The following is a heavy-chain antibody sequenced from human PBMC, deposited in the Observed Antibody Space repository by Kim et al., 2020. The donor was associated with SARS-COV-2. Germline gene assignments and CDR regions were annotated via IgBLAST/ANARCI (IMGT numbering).Heavy chain of an antibody. V-gene: IGHV3-30*18. CDR1: GFTFSSYG. CDR3: AKAGRDSSGWYHAFDI. CDR2: ISYDGSNK. D-gene: IGHD6-19*01. J-gene: IGHJ3*02. Sequence: LSLTCAASGFTFSSYGMHWVRQAPGKGLEWVAVISYDGSNKYYADSVKGRFTISRDNSKNTLYLQMNSLRAEDTAVYYCAKAGRDSSGWYHAFDIWGQGTMVTVSS.